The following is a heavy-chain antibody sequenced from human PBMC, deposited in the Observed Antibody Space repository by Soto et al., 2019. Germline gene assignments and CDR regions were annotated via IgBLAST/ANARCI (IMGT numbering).Heavy chain of an antibody. CDR2: IYYSGST. Sequence: PSATLSLTCTVSGGSISSGDYYWIWIRQPPGKGLEWIGYIYYSGSTYYNPSLKSRVTISVDTSKNQFSLKLSSVTAADTAVYYCARGARYCSGGSCYDDAFDIWGQGTMVTVSS. J-gene: IGHJ3*02. D-gene: IGHD2-15*01. CDR3: ARGARYCSGGSCYDDAFDI. V-gene: IGHV4-30-4*01. CDR1: GGSISSGDYY.